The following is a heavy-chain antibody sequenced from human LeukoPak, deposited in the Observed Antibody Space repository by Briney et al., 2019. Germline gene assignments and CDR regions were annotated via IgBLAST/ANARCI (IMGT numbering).Heavy chain of an antibody. CDR3: ARGDFWSGYYNLFFSQHTNWFDP. CDR1: GYTFTSYD. D-gene: IGHD3-3*01. Sequence: GASVKVSCKASGYTFTSYDINWVRQATGQGLEWMGWMNPNSGNTGYAQKFQGRVTMTRNTSISTAYMELSSLRSEDTAVYYCARGDFWSGYYNLFFSQHTNWFDPWGQGTLVTVS. CDR2: MNPNSGNT. V-gene: IGHV1-8*01. J-gene: IGHJ5*02.